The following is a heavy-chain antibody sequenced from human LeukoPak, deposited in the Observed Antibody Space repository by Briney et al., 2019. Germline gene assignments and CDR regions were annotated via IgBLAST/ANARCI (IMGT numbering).Heavy chain of an antibody. D-gene: IGHD2-21*02. CDR2: ISVYSGNT. V-gene: IGHV1-18*01. J-gene: IGHJ4*02. CDR1: GYTFTSYG. CDR3: ARVHIVVVTAIGFDY. Sequence: ASVKVPCKASGYTFTSYGISWVRQAPGQGLEWMVWISVYSGNTNYAQKLQGRVTMTTDTSTSTAYMELRSLRSDDTAVYYCARVHIVVVTAIGFDYWGQGTLVTVSS.